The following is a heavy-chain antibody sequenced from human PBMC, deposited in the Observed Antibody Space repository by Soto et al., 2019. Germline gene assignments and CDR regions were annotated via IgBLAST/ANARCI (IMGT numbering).Heavy chain of an antibody. CDR2: INSDDTSS. D-gene: IGHD3-16*01. CDR1: GLSVSNYW. Sequence: EVQLMESGGGLVQPGESLRLSCAASGLSVSNYWMHWVRQTPGKGLVWVSRINSDDTSSSYAASVKGRFTISRDNAKNTLYLQMNSLRADDTAVYYCARGCRWGGHDYFDYWGQGTLVTVSS. J-gene: IGHJ4*02. CDR3: ARGCRWGGHDYFDY. V-gene: IGHV3-74*01.